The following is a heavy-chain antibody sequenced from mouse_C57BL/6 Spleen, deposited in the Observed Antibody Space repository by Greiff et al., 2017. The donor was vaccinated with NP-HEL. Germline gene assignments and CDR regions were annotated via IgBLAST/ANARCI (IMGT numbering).Heavy chain of an antibody. V-gene: IGHV1-82*01. CDR1: GYAFSSSW. Sequence: VQLQQSGPELVKPGASVKISCKASGYAFSSSWMNWVKQRPGKGLEWIGRIYPGDGDTNYNGKFKGKATLTADKSSSTAYMQLSSLTSEDSAVYFCARRGTGGYCDYWGQGTTLTVSS. CDR3: ARRGTGGYCDY. D-gene: IGHD3-3*01. J-gene: IGHJ2*01. CDR2: IYPGDGDT.